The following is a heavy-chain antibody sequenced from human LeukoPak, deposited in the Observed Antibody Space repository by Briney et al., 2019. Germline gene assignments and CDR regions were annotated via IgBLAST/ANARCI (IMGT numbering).Heavy chain of an antibody. D-gene: IGHD6-13*01. Sequence: GASVKVSCKASGGTFSSYTISWVRQAPGQGLEWMGRIIPILGIANNAQKFQGRVTITADKSTSTAYMELSSLRSEDTAVYYCARAGGDSSSYDAFDIWGQGTMVTVSS. CDR2: IIPILGIA. CDR1: GGTFSSYT. V-gene: IGHV1-69*02. J-gene: IGHJ3*02. CDR3: ARAGGDSSSYDAFDI.